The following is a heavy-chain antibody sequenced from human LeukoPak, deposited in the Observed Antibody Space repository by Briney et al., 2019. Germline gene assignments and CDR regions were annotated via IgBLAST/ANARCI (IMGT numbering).Heavy chain of an antibody. J-gene: IGHJ1*01. CDR2: INHSGST. CDR3: ARGGEPYYYDSSGYYHEYFQH. D-gene: IGHD3-22*01. CDR1: GGSFSGYY. V-gene: IGHV4-34*09. Sequence: PSETLSLTCAVYGGSFSGYYWSWIRQPPGKGLEWIGEINHSGSTNYNPSLKSRVTISVDTSKNQFSLKLSSVTAADTAVYYCARGGEPYYYDSSGYYHEYFQHWGQGTLVTVSS.